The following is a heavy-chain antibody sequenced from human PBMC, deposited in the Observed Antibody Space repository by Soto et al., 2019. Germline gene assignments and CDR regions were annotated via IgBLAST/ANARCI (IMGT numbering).Heavy chain of an antibody. CDR2: IWDDGSNK. D-gene: IGHD3-10*01. J-gene: IGHJ4*02. CDR1: GFTFSSYG. Sequence: QVQLVESGGGAVQPGRSLRLSCAASGFTFSSYGMNWVRQAPGKGLEWVALIWDDGSNKYYVDSVKGRFSISRDNSKNTLYLQRNSLRTEDTAVYYCAREGTMVRGFDCWGQGTLVTVSS. V-gene: IGHV3-33*01. CDR3: AREGTMVRGFDC.